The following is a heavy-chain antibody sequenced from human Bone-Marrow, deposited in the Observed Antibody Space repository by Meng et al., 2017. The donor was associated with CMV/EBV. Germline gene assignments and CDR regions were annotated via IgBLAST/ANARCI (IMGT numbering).Heavy chain of an antibody. J-gene: IGHJ6*02. V-gene: IGHV3-21*01. Sequence: GESLKISCAASGFTFSSYSMIWVRQAPGKGLEWVSSISSSSSYIYYADSVKGRFTISRDNAKNTLYLQMNSLRAEGTAVYYCARGLDVWGQGTTVTFSS. CDR3: ARGLDV. CDR1: GFTFSSYS. CDR2: ISSSSSYI.